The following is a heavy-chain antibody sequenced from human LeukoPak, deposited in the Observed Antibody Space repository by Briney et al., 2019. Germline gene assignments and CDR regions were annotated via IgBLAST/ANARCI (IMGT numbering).Heavy chain of an antibody. Sequence: ASVKVSCKASGYTFTGYDINWVRQATGQGLEWMGWMNPNSDNIIYAQKFQDRVTITRDTSISTAYMELSSLRSEDTAVYFCARGPPGSTEYYMDVWGNGTTVIVSS. V-gene: IGHV1-8*03. J-gene: IGHJ6*03. CDR1: GYTFTGYD. D-gene: IGHD4-11*01. CDR3: ARGPPGSTEYYMDV. CDR2: MNPNSDNI.